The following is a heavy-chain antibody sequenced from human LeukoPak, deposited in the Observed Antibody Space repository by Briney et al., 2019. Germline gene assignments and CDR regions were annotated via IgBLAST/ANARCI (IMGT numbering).Heavy chain of an antibody. CDR1: GLIFKDAW. CDR2: IKSKTDGASI. V-gene: IGHV3-15*07. Sequence: GGSLRLSCAASGLIFKDAWMTWVRQAPGRGREGVGRIKSKTDGASIDYAAPVKGRFTISRDDSKDTLYLQMDGLKADDTAVYYCSTRILTERNDYWGQGTLVTVSS. J-gene: IGHJ4*02. D-gene: IGHD2-15*01. CDR3: STRILTERNDY.